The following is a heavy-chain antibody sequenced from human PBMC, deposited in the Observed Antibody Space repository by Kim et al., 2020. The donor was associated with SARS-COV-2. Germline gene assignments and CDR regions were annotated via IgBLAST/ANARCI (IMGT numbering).Heavy chain of an antibody. Sequence: GGSLRLSCAASGFSFSNYGMHWVRQAPGKGLEWVALIWHDGRDDYYVDSVKGRFTISRDNSKSTVYLQMNSLRAEDTAVYFCAKDRMDGLYYGGSGFDLDCWGQGAQVTVSS. CDR1: GFSFSNYG. J-gene: IGHJ4*02. CDR3: AKDRMDGLYYGGSGFDLDC. V-gene: IGHV3-33*06. D-gene: IGHD3-22*01. CDR2: IWHDGRDD.